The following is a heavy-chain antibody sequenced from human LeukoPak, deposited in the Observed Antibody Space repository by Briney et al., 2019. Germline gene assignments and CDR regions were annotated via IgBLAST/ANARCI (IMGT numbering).Heavy chain of an antibody. CDR1: GFTFSTYG. D-gene: IGHD6-19*01. V-gene: IGHV3-30*03. Sequence: GRSLRLSCAASGFTFSTYGMHWVRQAPGKGLEWVAVISYDGSSKYYADSVKGRFTISRDNSKNTLYLQMNSLRAEDTAVYYCARHCLRYSSGWVPGEYFQHWGQGTLVTVSS. CDR2: ISYDGSSK. CDR3: ARHCLRYSSGWVPGEYFQH. J-gene: IGHJ1*01.